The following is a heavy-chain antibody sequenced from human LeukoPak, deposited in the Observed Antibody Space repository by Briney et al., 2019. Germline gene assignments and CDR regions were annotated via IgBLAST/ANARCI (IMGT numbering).Heavy chain of an antibody. CDR2: ISSNGGST. V-gene: IGHV3-64*01. Sequence: GGSLRLSCAASGFTFSSYAMHWVRQAPGKGLEYVSAISSNGGSTYYANSVKGRFTISRDNSKNTLHLQMGSLRAEDMAVYYCARDRRYCSSTSCYAFDIWGQGTMVTVSS. CDR3: ARDRRYCSSTSCYAFDI. CDR1: GFTFSSYA. D-gene: IGHD2-2*01. J-gene: IGHJ3*02.